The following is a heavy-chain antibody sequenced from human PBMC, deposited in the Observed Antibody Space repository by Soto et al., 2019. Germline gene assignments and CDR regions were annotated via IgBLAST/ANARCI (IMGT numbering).Heavy chain of an antibody. D-gene: IGHD5-12*01. CDR3: ARVDMVYYYYGMDV. Sequence: PSETLSLTCTVSGGSISSGDYYWSWIRQPPGKGLEWIGYIYYSGSTYYNPSLKSRVTISVDTSKSQFSLKLSSVTAADTAVYYCARVDMVYYYYGMDVWGQGTTVTVSS. J-gene: IGHJ6*02. CDR1: GGSISSGDYY. CDR2: IYYSGST. V-gene: IGHV4-30-4*01.